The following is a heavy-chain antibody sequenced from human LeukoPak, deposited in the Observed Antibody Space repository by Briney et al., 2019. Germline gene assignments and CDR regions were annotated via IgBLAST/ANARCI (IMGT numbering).Heavy chain of an antibody. V-gene: IGHV4-59*01. CDR3: AREEHYDSSEDAFDI. CDR2: IYYSGST. CDR1: GGSISSYY. D-gene: IGHD3-22*01. Sequence: SETLSLTCTVSGGSISSYYWSWIRQPPGKGLEWIGYIYYSGSTNYNPSLKSRVTISVDTSKNQFSLKLSSVTAADTAVYYCAREEHYDSSEDAFDIWGQGTMVTVSS. J-gene: IGHJ3*02.